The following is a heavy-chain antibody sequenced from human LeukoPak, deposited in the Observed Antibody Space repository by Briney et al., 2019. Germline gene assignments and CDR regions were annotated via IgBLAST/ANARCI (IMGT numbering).Heavy chain of an antibody. Sequence: GGSLRLSCAASGFTVSSNYMSWVRQAPGKGLEWVSVIYSGGSTYYADSVKGRFTISRDNSKNTLHLQMNSLRAEDTAVYYCARSPTYDILTGFHFYFDYWGQGTLVTVSS. J-gene: IGHJ4*02. V-gene: IGHV3-53*01. CDR3: ARSPTYDILTGFHFYFDY. D-gene: IGHD3-9*01. CDR2: IYSGGST. CDR1: GFTVSSNY.